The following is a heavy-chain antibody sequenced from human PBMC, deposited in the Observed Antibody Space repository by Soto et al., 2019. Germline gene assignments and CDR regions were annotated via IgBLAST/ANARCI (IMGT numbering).Heavy chain of an antibody. CDR2: IYYSGST. CDR1: GGSISIYD. V-gene: IGHV4-59*01. J-gene: IGHJ6*03. Sequence: SGTLSLTCTVSGGSISIYDWSWILQPPGKGLEWIGYIYYSGSTNYNPSLKSRVTISVDTSKNQFSLKLSSVTAADTAVYYCGRDLDHSYMAFGGKGTTDPVS. CDR3: GRDLDHSYMAF.